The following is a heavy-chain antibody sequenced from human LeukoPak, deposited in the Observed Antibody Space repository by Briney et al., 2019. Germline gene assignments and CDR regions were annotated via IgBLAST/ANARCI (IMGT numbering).Heavy chain of an antibody. CDR2: QSSDGRNT. J-gene: IGHJ4*02. CDR1: GFTFSTYS. Sequence: GGSLRLSCAASGFTFSTYSMNWVRQAPGKGLEWVAVQSSDGRNTFYADSVKGRFTISRDNSKKIVHLQMNFLRPEDTAVYYCARDREAVAGPFDYWGQGTLVTVSS. D-gene: IGHD6-19*01. V-gene: IGHV3-30*03. CDR3: ARDREAVAGPFDY.